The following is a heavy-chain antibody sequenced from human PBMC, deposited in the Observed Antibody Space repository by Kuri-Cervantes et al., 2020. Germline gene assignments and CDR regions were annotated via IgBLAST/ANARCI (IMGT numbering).Heavy chain of an antibody. D-gene: IGHD3-22*01. V-gene: IGHV1-45*02. CDR3: ARATYYHYSDRLGTFDY. Sequence: SVKVSCKASGYTFTYRYLHWVRQAPGQALEWMGWITPFNGNTNYAQKFQDRVTMTRSTSISTAYMELSSLRSDDTAVYYCARATYYHYSDRLGTFDYWGQGTLVTVSS. CDR2: ITPFNGNT. CDR1: GYTFTYRY. J-gene: IGHJ4*02.